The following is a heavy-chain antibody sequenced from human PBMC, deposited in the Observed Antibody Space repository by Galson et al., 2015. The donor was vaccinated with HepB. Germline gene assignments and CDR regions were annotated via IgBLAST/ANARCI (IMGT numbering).Heavy chain of an antibody. CDR1: GFTFSSYG. D-gene: IGHD5-18*01. CDR2: ISYDGNNK. J-gene: IGHJ4*02. CDR3: AKDRYSYGYPQPYYFDY. Sequence: SLRLSCAASGFTFSSYGMHWVRQAPGKGLEWVAVISYDGNNKFYADSVKGRFPISRDNSKNTLYLQMNSLRAEDTAVYYCAKDRYSYGYPQPYYFDYWGQGTLVTVSS. V-gene: IGHV3-30*18.